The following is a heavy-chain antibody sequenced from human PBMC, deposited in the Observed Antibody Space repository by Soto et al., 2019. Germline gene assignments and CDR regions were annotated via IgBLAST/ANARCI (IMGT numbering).Heavy chain of an antibody. Sequence: QITLKESGPTLVKPTQTLTLTCTFSGFSLSTREVGVGWIRQPPEKALEWLAIIYWNDDRRYSPSLKSRLTITKDTSKNQVVVTMTNLDPVDTATYYCAYCRTPSCYGAFDYWGQGTLVTVSS. CDR3: AYCRTPSCYGAFDY. V-gene: IGHV2-5*01. CDR1: GFSLSTREVG. D-gene: IGHD2-2*01. J-gene: IGHJ4*02. CDR2: IYWNDDR.